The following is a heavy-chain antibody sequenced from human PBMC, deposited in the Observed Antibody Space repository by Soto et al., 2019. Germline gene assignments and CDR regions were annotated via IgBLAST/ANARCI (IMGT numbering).Heavy chain of an antibody. CDR3: ARLGTSSNTDY. CDR1: GFTFSIYA. D-gene: IGHD3-9*01. Sequence: GGSLRLSCAASGFTFSIYAMIWVRQAPGKGLEWVSAISNSGGSRYYGDSVKGRFTISRDNSKNTLNLQMNSLRAEDTAVYYCARLGTSSNTDYWGQGT. CDR2: ISNSGGSR. J-gene: IGHJ4*02. V-gene: IGHV3-23*01.